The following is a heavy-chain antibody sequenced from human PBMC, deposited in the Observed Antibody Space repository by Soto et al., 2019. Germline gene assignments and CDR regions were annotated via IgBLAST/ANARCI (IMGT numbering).Heavy chain of an antibody. Sequence: TSETLSLTCAVSGGSISSGGYSWSWIRQPPGKGLEWIGYIYHSGSTYYNPSLKSRVTISVDRSKNQFSLKLSSVTAADTAVYYCARGRPSYGMDVWGQGTTVTVSS. CDR3: ARGRPSYGMDV. J-gene: IGHJ6*02. V-gene: IGHV4-30-2*01. CDR1: GGSISSGGYS. CDR2: IYHSGST.